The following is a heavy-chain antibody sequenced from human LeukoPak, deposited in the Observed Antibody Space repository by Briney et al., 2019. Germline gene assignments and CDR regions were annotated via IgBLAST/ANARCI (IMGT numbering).Heavy chain of an antibody. CDR1: GGSISSGGYY. Sequence: SETLSLTCTVSGGSISSGGYYWSWIRQHPGKGLEWIGYIYYSVSTYYNPSLKSRVTISVDRSKNQFSLKLSSVTAADTAVYYCARGYFDWSSYNNWFDPWGQGTLVTVSS. CDR3: ARGYFDWSSYNNWFDP. J-gene: IGHJ5*02. V-gene: IGHV4-31*03. D-gene: IGHD3-9*01. CDR2: IYYSVST.